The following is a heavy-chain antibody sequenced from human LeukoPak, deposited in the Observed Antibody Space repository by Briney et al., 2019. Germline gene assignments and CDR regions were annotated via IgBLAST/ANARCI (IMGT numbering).Heavy chain of an antibody. Sequence: KPSETLSLTCTVSGGSISSYYWGWIRQPPGKGLEWIGSIYYSGRTYYNPSLKSRVTISVDTSKNQFSLKLSSVTAADTAVYYCAAVSHYYDSSGYYLDHDAFDIWGQGTMVTVSS. V-gene: IGHV4-39*01. J-gene: IGHJ3*02. CDR2: IYYSGRT. CDR1: GGSISSYY. D-gene: IGHD3-22*01. CDR3: AAVSHYYDSSGYYLDHDAFDI.